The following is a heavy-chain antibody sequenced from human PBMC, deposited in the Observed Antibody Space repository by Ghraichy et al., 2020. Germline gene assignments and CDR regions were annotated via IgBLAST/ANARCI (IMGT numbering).Heavy chain of an antibody. J-gene: IGHJ3*02. V-gene: IGHV5-51*01. CDR1: GYSFTNYW. CDR2: MYPGDTDT. CDR3: ARPQYSGSYYHAYNI. D-gene: IGHD1-26*01. Sequence: GESLNISCKGSGYSFTNYWIAWVRQMPGKGPEWMGIMYPGDTDTRYSPSFQGQVTISVDKSISTTYLQWSSLKASDTAMYYCARPQYSGSYYHAYNIWGQGTMVTVSS.